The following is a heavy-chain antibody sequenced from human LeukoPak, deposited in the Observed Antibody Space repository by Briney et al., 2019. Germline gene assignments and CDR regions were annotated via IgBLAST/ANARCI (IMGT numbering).Heavy chain of an antibody. J-gene: IGHJ4*02. D-gene: IGHD3-22*01. V-gene: IGHV4-59*12. CDR2: VYYSGST. CDR1: GGSISSYY. Sequence: SETLSLTCTVSGGSISSYYWSWIRQPPGKGLEWIGCVYYSGSTNYNPSLKSRVTISVDTSKNQFSLKLSSVTAADTAVYYCARTDYYDSSGSPRNFDYWGQGTLVTVSS. CDR3: ARTDYYDSSGSPRNFDY.